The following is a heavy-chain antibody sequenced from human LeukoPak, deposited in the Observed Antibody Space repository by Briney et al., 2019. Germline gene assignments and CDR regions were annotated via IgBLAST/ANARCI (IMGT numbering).Heavy chain of an antibody. D-gene: IGHD1-26*01. CDR3: ARAGGGSGSYYFAAFDI. Sequence: ASVKVSCKASGYTFTGYYMHWVRQAPGQGLEWMGWINPNSGGTNYAQKFQGWVTMTRDTSISTAYMELSRLRSDDTAVYYCARAGGGSGSYYFAAFDIWGQGTMVTVSS. CDR1: GYTFTGYY. V-gene: IGHV1-2*04. CDR2: INPNSGGT. J-gene: IGHJ3*02.